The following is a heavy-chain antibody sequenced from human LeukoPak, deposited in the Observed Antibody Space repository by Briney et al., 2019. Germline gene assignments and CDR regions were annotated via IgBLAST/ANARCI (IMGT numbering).Heavy chain of an antibody. CDR3: ARRGRFGVVRKYNWFDP. CDR1: GYTFTSYD. CDR2: MNPNSGNT. Sequence: ASVKVSCKASGYTFTSYDISWVRQATGQGLEWMGWMNPNSGNTGYAQKFQGRVTITRNTSISTAYMELSSLRSEDTAVYYCARRGRFGVVRKYNWFDPWGQGTLVTVSS. D-gene: IGHD3-3*01. J-gene: IGHJ5*02. V-gene: IGHV1-8*03.